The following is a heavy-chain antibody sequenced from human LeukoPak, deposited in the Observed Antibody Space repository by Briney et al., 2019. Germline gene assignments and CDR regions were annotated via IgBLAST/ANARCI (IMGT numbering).Heavy chain of an antibody. V-gene: IGHV3-23*01. D-gene: IGHD4-17*01. Sequence: GGSLRLSCAASGFTFSSYAMSWVRQAPGKGLEWVSAISGSGGSTYYADSVKGRFTISRDNSKNTLYLQMNSLRAEDTAVYYCAKFGDYGDYADYYYYGMDVWGQGTTVTVS. CDR2: ISGSGGST. CDR1: GFTFSSYA. J-gene: IGHJ6*02. CDR3: AKFGDYGDYADYYYYGMDV.